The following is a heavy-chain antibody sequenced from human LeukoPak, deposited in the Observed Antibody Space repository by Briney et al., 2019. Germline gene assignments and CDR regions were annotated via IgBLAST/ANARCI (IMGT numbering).Heavy chain of an antibody. CDR2: ISSSSSTI. CDR3: ARDLDYSNYNWFDP. Sequence: GGSLRLSCAASGLTFSSYSMNWVRQAPGKGLEWVSYISSSSSTIYYADSVKGRFTISRDNAKNSLYLQMNSLRAEDTAVYYCARDLDYSNYNWFDPWGQGTLVTVSS. D-gene: IGHD4-11*01. J-gene: IGHJ5*02. CDR1: GLTFSSYS. V-gene: IGHV3-48*01.